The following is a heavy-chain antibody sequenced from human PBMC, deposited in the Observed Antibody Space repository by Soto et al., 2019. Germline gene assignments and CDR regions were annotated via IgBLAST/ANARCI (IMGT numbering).Heavy chain of an antibody. J-gene: IGHJ3*02. CDR1: GFTFSSYS. V-gene: IGHV3-21*01. CDR2: ISSSSSYI. D-gene: IGHD3-22*01. Sequence: GGSLRLSCAASGFTFSSYSMNWVRQAPGKGLEWVSSISSSSSYIYYADSVKGRFTISRDNAKNSLYLQMNSLRAEDTAVYYCARASGHYDAFDIWGQGTMVTVSS. CDR3: ARASGHYDAFDI.